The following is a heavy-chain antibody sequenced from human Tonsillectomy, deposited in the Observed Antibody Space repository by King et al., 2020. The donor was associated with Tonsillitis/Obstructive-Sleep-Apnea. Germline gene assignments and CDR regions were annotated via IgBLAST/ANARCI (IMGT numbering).Heavy chain of an antibody. J-gene: IGHJ4*02. D-gene: IGHD3-3*01. CDR3: ARGLRKMGRLGFDY. CDR1: CGSFSGYY. V-gene: IGHV4-34*01. Sequence: VQLQQWGAGLLKPSETLSLTCAVYCGSFSGYYWSWIRQPPGKGLEWIGEINHSGSTNYNPSLKSRVTISVDKSKNQVSLKLSSVTAADTAVYYCARGLRKMGRLGFDYWGQGTLVTVSS. CDR2: INHSGST.